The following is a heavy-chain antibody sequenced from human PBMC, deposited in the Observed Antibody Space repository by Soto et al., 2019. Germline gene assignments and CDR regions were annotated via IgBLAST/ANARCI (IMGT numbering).Heavy chain of an antibody. D-gene: IGHD5-12*01. V-gene: IGHV4-30-4*01. CDR1: GGSISGGDYY. CDR3: ARVRYSGSDRDFDY. CDR2: IYYSGST. Sequence: QVQLQESGPGLVKPSQTLSLTCTVSGGSISGGDYYWSWIRQPPGKGLEWIGYIYYSGSTYYKPSLMSRLTRSVDTSKNHFSLKLSSVTAADTAVYYCARVRYSGSDRDFDYWGQGTLVTVSS. J-gene: IGHJ4*02.